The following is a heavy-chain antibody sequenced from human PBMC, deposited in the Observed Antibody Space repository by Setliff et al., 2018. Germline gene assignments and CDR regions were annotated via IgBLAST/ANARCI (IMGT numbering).Heavy chain of an antibody. CDR1: GYTFTTYG. CDR2: IGARNVKT. D-gene: IGHD7-27*01. J-gene: IGHJ3*02. CDR3: ARRWETGDQDAYDI. V-gene: IGHV1-18*04. Sequence: GASVKVSCKASGYTFTTYGISWVRQAPGQGLEWMGWIGARNVKTNYAQKFQDRVTMTTDTSTSTGYMELRSLTSDDTAVCYCARRWETGDQDAYDIWGQGTMVTVSS.